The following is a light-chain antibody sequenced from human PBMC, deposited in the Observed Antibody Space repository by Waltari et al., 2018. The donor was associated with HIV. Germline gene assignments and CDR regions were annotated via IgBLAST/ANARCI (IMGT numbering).Light chain of an antibody. J-gene: IGKJ4*01. Sequence: EIVLTQSPGTLSLSPGDRAPLSCRASQSVSNNYLAWYQQKPGQAPRLLIYGASSRATGSPDRFSGSGSGTDFTLTISRLEPEDFAVYYCQQYGTSPLTFGGGTNVDMK. CDR1: QSVSNNY. CDR3: QQYGTSPLT. V-gene: IGKV3-20*01. CDR2: GAS.